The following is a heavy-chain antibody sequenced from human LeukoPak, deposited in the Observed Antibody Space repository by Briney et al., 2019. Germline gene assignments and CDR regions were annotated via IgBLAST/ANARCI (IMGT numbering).Heavy chain of an antibody. J-gene: IGHJ3*02. Sequence: PSGTLSLTCAVSGGSISSSNWWSWVRQPPGKGLEWIGEIYHSGSTNYNPSLKSRVTISVDKSKNQFSLKLSSMTAADTAVYYCARETDYGDYVGSGAFDIWGQGTMVTVSS. V-gene: IGHV4-4*02. CDR2: IYHSGST. CDR1: GGSISSSNW. D-gene: IGHD4-17*01. CDR3: ARETDYGDYVGSGAFDI.